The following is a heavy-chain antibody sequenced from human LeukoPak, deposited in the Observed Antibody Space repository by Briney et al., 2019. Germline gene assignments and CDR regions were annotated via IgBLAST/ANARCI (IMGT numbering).Heavy chain of an antibody. V-gene: IGHV3-33*01. J-gene: IGHJ4*02. CDR3: ARDKGPYYFDQ. CDR1: GFTFSSYG. CDR2: IWNDGSQK. Sequence: GRSLRLSCAASGFTFSSYGMHWVRQAPGKGLEWVAVIWNDGSQKYYADSVKGRFTISRDNSKKTLYLQMNSLRAEDTAVYYCARDKGPYYFDQWGQGTLLTVSS.